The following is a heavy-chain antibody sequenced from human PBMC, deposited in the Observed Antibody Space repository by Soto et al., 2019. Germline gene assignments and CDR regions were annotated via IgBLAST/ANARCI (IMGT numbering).Heavy chain of an antibody. D-gene: IGHD3-22*01. CDR3: ARVPIGMISHEYFDY. V-gene: IGHV4-31*03. Sequence: PSETLSLTCTVSGGSISSGGYYWSWIRQHPGKGLEWIGYIYYSGSTYYNPSLKSRVTISVDTSKNQFSLKLSSVTAADTALYYCARVPIGMISHEYFDYWGQGTLVTVSS. CDR1: GGSISSGGYY. J-gene: IGHJ4*02. CDR2: IYYSGST.